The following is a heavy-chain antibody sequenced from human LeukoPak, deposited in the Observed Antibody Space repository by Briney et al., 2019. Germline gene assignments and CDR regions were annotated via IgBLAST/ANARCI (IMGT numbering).Heavy chain of an antibody. V-gene: IGHV3-21*01. D-gene: IGHD5-12*01. CDR1: GFTFSSYS. J-gene: IGHJ6*03. CDR3: ARDSRGMWLRLIRYYYYYMDV. Sequence: GGSLRLSCAAPGFTFSSYSMNWVRQAPGKGLEWVSSISSISSYIYYADSVKGRFTIPRDNAKNSLYLQMNSLRAEDTAVYYCARDSRGMWLRLIRYYYYYMDVWGKGTTVTVSS. CDR2: ISSISSYI.